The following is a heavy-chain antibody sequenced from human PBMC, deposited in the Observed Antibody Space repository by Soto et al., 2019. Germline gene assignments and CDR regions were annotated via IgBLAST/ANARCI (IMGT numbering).Heavy chain of an antibody. CDR1: GFTFSSYA. D-gene: IGHD3-10*01. J-gene: IGHJ4*02. CDR3: AKHSSSSGPKFDY. CDR2: ISGSGGST. V-gene: IGHV3-23*01. Sequence: AGGSLRLSCAASGFTFSSYAMSWVRQAPGKGLEWVSAISGSGGSTYYADSVKGRFTTSRDNSKNTLYLQMNSLRAEDTAVYYCAKHSSSSGPKFDYWGQGTLVTVSS.